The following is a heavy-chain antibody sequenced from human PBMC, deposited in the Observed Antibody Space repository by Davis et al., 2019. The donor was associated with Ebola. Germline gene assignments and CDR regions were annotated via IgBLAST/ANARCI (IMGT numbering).Heavy chain of an antibody. CDR3: ARVGWIQLLDY. CDR1: GGSISSGGYY. D-gene: IGHD5-18*01. V-gene: IGHV4-39*07. CDR2: IYHSGST. J-gene: IGHJ4*02. Sequence: PSETLSLTCTVSGGSISSGGYYWSWIRQPPGKGLEWIGSIYHSGSTYYNPSLKSRVTISVDTSKNQFSLKLSSVTAADTAVYYCARVGWIQLLDYWGQGTLVTVSS.